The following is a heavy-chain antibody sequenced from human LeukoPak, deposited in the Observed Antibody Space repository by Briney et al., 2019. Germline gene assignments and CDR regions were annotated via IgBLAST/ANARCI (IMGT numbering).Heavy chain of an antibody. V-gene: IGHV3-23*01. J-gene: IGHJ6*02. CDR1: GFTFSSYA. D-gene: IGHD3-10*01. Sequence: GGSLRLSCAASGFTFSSYAMSWVRQAPGKGLEWVSAISGSGGSTYYADSVKGRFTISRDNSKNTLYLQMNSLRAEDTAVYYCAKALWFGESYGMDVWGQGTTVTVSS. CDR3: AKALWFGESYGMDV. CDR2: ISGSGGST.